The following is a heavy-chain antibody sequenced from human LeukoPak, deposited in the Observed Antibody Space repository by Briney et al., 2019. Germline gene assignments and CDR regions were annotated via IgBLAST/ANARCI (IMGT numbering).Heavy chain of an antibody. D-gene: IGHD3-9*01. CDR3: ARVRYDILTGYYIFDY. J-gene: IGHJ4*02. Sequence: PGGSLRLSCAASGFSFSRYGMTWVRQAPGKGLEWISYISSTSSTISYADSVKGRFTISRDNSKNTLYLQMNSLRAEDTAVYYCARVRYDILTGYYIFDYWGQGTLVTVSS. CDR1: GFSFSRYG. V-gene: IGHV3-48*01. CDR2: ISSTSSTI.